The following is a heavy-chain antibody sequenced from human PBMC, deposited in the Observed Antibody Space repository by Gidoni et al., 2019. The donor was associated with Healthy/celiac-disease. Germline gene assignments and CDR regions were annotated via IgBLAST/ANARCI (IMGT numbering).Heavy chain of an antibody. D-gene: IGHD3-3*01. CDR3: ARDREDFGSGPYGMDV. V-gene: IGHV3-33*01. CDR1: GFTFSSYG. Sequence: QVQLVESGGGVVQPGRSLRLSCAASGFTFSSYGMHWVRQAPGKELEWVSVIWYDGSNKYYADSVKGRFTISRDNSKNTLYLQMNSLRAEDTAVYYCARDREDFGSGPYGMDVWGQGTTVTVSS. CDR2: IWYDGSNK. J-gene: IGHJ6*02.